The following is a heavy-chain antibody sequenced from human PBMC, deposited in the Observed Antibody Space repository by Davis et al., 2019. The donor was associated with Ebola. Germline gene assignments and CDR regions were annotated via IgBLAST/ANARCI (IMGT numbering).Heavy chain of an antibody. CDR3: ARGPHYYGMDV. J-gene: IGHJ6*02. CDR2: INHSGST. CDR1: GGSISSSSYY. V-gene: IGHV4-39*07. Sequence: SETLSLTCTVSGGSISSSSYYWSWIRQPPGKGLEWIGEINHSGSTNYNPSLKSRVTISVDTSKNQFSLKLSSVTAADTAVYYCARGPHYYGMDVWGQGTTVTVSS.